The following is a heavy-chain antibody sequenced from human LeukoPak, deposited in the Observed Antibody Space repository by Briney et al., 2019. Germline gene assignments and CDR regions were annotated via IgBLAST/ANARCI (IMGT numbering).Heavy chain of an antibody. CDR2: ISAYNGNT. CDR1: GYTFTSYG. CDR3: ARGVLGYCTNGVCSLWDY. D-gene: IGHD2-8*01. J-gene: IGHJ4*02. Sequence: ASVKVSCKASGYTFTSYGISWVRQAPGQGLEWMGWISAYNGNTNYAQKFQGRVTITTDESTSTAYMELSSLRSEDTAVYYCARGVLGYCTNGVCSLWDYWGQGTLVTVSS. V-gene: IGHV1-18*01.